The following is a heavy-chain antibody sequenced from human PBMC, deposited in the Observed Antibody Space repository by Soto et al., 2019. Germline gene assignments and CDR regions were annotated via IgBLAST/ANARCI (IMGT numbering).Heavy chain of an antibody. CDR1: GDSLNNNY. CDR3: ARFPGYCSSTSCRRKYYYYGMDV. V-gene: IGHV4-59*12. D-gene: IGHD2-2*01. Sequence: PSETLSLTCVVSGDSLNNNYWNWMRQPPGKGLEWIGYIFYSGSTNYNSSLKSRVTISVDTSKNQFSLKLSSVTAADTAVYYCARFPGYCSSTSCRRKYYYYGMDVWGQGTTVTVSS. CDR2: IFYSGST. J-gene: IGHJ6*02.